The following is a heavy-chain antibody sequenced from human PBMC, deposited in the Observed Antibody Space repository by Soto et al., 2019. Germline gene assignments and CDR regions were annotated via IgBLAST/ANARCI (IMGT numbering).Heavy chain of an antibody. D-gene: IGHD2-8*01. CDR3: ARNCANSSSLSQYSGMDV. V-gene: IGHV1-69*01. J-gene: IGHJ6*02. CDR2: IVPMLGTP. CDR1: GGTFDNFI. Sequence: QVQLVQSGAEVKEPGSSVRVSCKASGGTFDNFIMNWVRQTPGQGLEWMGGIVPMLGTPTYAEKFKGRVTISATGSTGTMSVEVASLRSEDAAIDCCARNCANSSSLSQYSGMDVWGHGMTVIVAS.